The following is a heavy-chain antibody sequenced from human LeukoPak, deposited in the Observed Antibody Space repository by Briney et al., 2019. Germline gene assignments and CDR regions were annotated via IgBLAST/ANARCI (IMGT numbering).Heavy chain of an antibody. CDR3: ARGEYSSSWNPFDY. D-gene: IGHD6-13*01. CDR1: GYTFTGYD. V-gene: IGHV1-8*01. CDR2: MKSNSGDT. Sequence: ASVKVSCKTSGYTFTGYDINWVRQAPGQGREWMGWMKSNSGDTHFAQKFQGRVTMTRNISISTAFMELSSLRSEDTAVYYCARGEYSSSWNPFDYWGQGSPVTVSS. J-gene: IGHJ4*02.